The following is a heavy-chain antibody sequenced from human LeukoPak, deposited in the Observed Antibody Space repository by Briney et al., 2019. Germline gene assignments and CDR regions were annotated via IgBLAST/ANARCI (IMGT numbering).Heavy chain of an antibody. CDR2: IIPIFGTA. CDR1: GGTFSSYA. Sequence: ASVKVSCKASGGTFSSYAISWVRQAPGQGLEWMGGIIPIFGTANYAQKFQGRVTITADKSTSTAYMELSRLRSDDTAVYYCASSYYYDSSVFDAFDIWGQGTMVTVSS. CDR3: ASSYYYDSSVFDAFDI. D-gene: IGHD3-22*01. V-gene: IGHV1-69*06. J-gene: IGHJ3*02.